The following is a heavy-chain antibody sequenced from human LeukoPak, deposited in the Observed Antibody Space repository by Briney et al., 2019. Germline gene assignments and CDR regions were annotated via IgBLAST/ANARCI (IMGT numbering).Heavy chain of an antibody. CDR2: IYSGGST. J-gene: IGHJ4*02. D-gene: IGHD3-10*01. CDR1: GFTFSSYS. Sequence: GGSLRLSCAASGFTFSSYSMNWVRQAPGKGLEWVSVIYSGGSTYYADSVKGRFTISRDNSKNTLYLQMNSLRAEDTAVYYCATGLWFGELIGYWGQGTLVTVSS. CDR3: ATGLWFGELIGY. V-gene: IGHV3-66*01.